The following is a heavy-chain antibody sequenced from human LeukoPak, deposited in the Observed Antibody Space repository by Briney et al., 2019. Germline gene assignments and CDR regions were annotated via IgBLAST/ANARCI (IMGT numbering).Heavy chain of an antibody. CDR3: ARATYYYDSSGYYYFDY. Sequence: SETLSLTCTVSGGSISSYYWSWIRQPAGRGLEWIGRIYTSGSTNYNPSLKSRVTMSVDTSKNQFSLKLSSVTAADTAVYYCARATYYYDSSGYYYFDYWGQGTLVTVSS. CDR1: GGSISSYY. CDR2: IYTSGST. J-gene: IGHJ4*02. V-gene: IGHV4-4*07. D-gene: IGHD3-22*01.